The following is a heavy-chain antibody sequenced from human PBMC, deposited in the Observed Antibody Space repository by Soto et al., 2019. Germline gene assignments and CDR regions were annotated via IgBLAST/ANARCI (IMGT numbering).Heavy chain of an antibody. CDR3: ARDNGCGYQLLCVGYYYGMDV. CDR2: ISYDGSNK. V-gene: IGHV3-30*03. Sequence: GGSLRLSCAASGFTFSSYGMHWVRQAPGKGLEWVAVISYDGSNKYYADSVKGRFTISRDNSKNTLYLQMNSLRAEDTAVYYCARDNGCGYQLLCVGYYYGMDVWGQGTTVTVSS. J-gene: IGHJ6*02. D-gene: IGHD2-2*01. CDR1: GFTFSSYG.